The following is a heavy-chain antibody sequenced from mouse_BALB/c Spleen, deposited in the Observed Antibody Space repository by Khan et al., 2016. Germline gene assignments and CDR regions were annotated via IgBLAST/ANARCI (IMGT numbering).Heavy chain of an antibody. CDR2: ISYSGST. J-gene: IGHJ2*01. Sequence: EVQLQESGPGLVKPSQSLSLTCTVSGYSITSGYGWNWIRLFPGNKLEWMGYISYSGSTNYNPSLKSRISITRDTSKNQFFLQLNSVTTEELATYYCARTARIKYWGQGTTLTVSS. V-gene: IGHV3-2*02. D-gene: IGHD1-2*01. CDR3: ARTARIKY. CDR1: GYSITSGYG.